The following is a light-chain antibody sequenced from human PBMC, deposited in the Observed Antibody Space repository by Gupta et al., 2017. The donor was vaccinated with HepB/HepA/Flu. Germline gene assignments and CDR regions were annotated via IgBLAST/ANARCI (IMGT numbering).Light chain of an antibody. CDR3: PQDNTYPLT. J-gene: IGKJ4*01. V-gene: IGKV1-16*02. Sequence: DIQMTQSPSSLSASVGDRVTITCRATQDIRNHLAWFQQKPGKAPKSLIYDAYILQSGVPSKVSGRGSGKDFNFHISSLQPEDFSNYYRPQDNTYPLTFGGGTKVEI. CDR2: DAY. CDR1: QDIRNH.